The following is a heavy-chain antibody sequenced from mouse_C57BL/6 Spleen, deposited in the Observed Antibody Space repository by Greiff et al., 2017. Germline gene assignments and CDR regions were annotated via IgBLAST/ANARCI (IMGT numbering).Heavy chain of an antibody. J-gene: IGHJ1*03. CDR1: GYAFSSYW. Sequence: VQLVESGPELVKPGASVKLSCKASGYAFSSYWMNWVKQRPGKGLEWIGRIYPGDGGTNYNEKFKGKATLTADKSSSTAYMQLSSLTSEDSAFYFCARGAEDYGNDGGFGGWGTGTTVTVSS. D-gene: IGHD2-2*01. V-gene: IGHV1-82*01. CDR2: IYPGDGGT. CDR3: ARGAEDYGNDGGFGG.